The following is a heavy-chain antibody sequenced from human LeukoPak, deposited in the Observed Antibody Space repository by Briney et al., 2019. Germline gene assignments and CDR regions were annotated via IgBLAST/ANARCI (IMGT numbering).Heavy chain of an antibody. V-gene: IGHV4-34*01. J-gene: IGHJ3*02. Sequence: SETLSLTCAVYGGSFSGYYWSWIRQPPGKGLEWIGEINHSGSTNYNPSLKSRVTISVDTSKNQFSLKLSSVTAADTAAYYCARPGYYDFWSGYLGHDAFDIWGQGTMVTVSS. CDR1: GGSFSGYY. CDR3: ARPGYYDFWSGYLGHDAFDI. CDR2: INHSGST. D-gene: IGHD3-3*01.